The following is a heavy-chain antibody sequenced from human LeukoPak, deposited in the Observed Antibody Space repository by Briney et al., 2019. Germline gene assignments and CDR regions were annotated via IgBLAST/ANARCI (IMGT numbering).Heavy chain of an antibody. D-gene: IGHD6-19*01. CDR1: GFTFSDYY. V-gene: IGHV3-11*01. J-gene: IGHJ5*02. CDR2: ISSSGSTI. CDR3: ARAASSGWYQSWFDP. Sequence: GGSLRLSCAASGFTFSDYYMSWIRQATGKGLEWVSYISSSGSTIYYADSVKGRFTISRDNAKNSLYLQMNSLRAEDTAVYYCARAASSGWYQSWFDPWGQGTLVTVSS.